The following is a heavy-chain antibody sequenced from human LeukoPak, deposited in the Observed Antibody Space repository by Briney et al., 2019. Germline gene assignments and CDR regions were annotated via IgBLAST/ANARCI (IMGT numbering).Heavy chain of an antibody. CDR2: INPNSGGT. V-gene: IGHV1-2*02. D-gene: IGHD6-13*01. CDR1: GYTFTGYY. CDR3: ARTHSSSWYEGYWFDP. J-gene: IGHJ5*02. Sequence: VASVKVSCKASGYTFTGYYMHWVRQAPGQGLEWMGWINPNSGGTNYAQKFQGRVTMTRDTSTSTAYMELSRLRSDDTAVYYCARTHSSSWYEGYWFDPWGQGTLVTVSS.